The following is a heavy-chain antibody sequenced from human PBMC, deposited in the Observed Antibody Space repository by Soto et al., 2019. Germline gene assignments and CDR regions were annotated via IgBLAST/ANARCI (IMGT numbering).Heavy chain of an antibody. CDR3: ARGIRGKYGMAV. V-gene: IGHV3-74*01. Sequence: EVQLVESGGGLVQPGGSLRLSCATSGFTFRDYWIHWVRQAPGKGLVWVSRINGDGSRSDYADSVKGRFTIYRDNAENAVYLQMHSLIAEDPAVYFCARGIRGKYGMAVWGPGNTITVSS. CDR2: INGDGSRS. CDR1: GFTFRDYW. D-gene: IGHD3-10*01. J-gene: IGHJ6*02.